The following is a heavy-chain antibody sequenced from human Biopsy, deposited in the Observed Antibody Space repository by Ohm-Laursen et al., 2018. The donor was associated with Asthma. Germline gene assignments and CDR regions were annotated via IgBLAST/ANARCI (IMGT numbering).Heavy chain of an antibody. J-gene: IGHJ4*02. CDR2: INSVFGTT. CDR3: ARKAGSCISRTCYSLDF. CDR1: GGTFNTYV. Sequence: SVKVSCKSLGGTFNTYVIGWVRQAPGQGLEWMGGINSVFGTTTYPQKLQDRVTITADDSTSTVYMELSSLRSEDTVVYYCARKAGSCISRTCYSLDFWGQGTLVTVSS. V-gene: IGHV1-69*13. D-gene: IGHD2-2*01.